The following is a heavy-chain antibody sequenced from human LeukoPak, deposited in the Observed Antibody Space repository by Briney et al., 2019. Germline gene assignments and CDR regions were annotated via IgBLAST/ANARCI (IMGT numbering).Heavy chain of an antibody. CDR3: ASPLAAGTISPDY. J-gene: IGHJ4*02. V-gene: IGHV1-69*13. CDR2: IIPIFGTA. CDR1: GGTFSSYA. Sequence: SVKFSCKASGGTFSSYAISWLRQAPGQGLEWMGGIIPIFGTANYEQYFQGRVTITADESTSTGYMELSSLRSEDTAVYYCASPLAAGTISPDYWGQGTLVTVSS. D-gene: IGHD6-13*01.